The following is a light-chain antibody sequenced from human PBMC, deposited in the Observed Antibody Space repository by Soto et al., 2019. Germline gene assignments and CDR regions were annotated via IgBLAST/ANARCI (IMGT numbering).Light chain of an antibody. J-gene: IGKJ5*01. V-gene: IGKV2-28*01. CDR1: QSLLHSNGKNY. CDR3: MQALQTPLT. Sequence: DIVMTQSPLFLPVTPGEPASISCRSSQSLLHSNGKNYFDWYLQKPGQSPQLLIYLGSNRASGVPDRFSGSGPGTDFTLKISRVEAEDVGVYYCMQALQTPLTFGQGTRLEIK. CDR2: LGS.